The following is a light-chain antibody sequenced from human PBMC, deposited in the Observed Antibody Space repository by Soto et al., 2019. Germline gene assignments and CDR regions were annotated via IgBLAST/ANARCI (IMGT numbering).Light chain of an antibody. CDR1: DSDIGGYDH. J-gene: IGLJ1*01. CDR3: SSHTSSTALV. Sequence: QSALTQPASVSASPGQSIAISCTGTDSDIGGYDHVSWYQQHPGKAPKLLIYDVTNRPSGVSSRFSGSKAGRTASLTISGLHTEDEAAYYCSSHTSSTALVFGTGTEVTVL. CDR2: DVT. V-gene: IGLV2-14*03.